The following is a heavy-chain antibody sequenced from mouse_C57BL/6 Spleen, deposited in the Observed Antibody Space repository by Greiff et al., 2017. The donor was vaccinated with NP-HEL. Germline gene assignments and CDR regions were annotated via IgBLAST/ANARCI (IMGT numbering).Heavy chain of an antibody. V-gene: IGHV1-76*01. J-gene: IGHJ4*01. CDR3: ARGDGFAMDY. Sequence: QVHVKQSGAELVRPGASVKLSCKASGYTFTDYYINWVKQRPGQGLEWIARIYPGSGNTYYNEKFKGKATLTAEKSSSTAYMQLSSLTSEDSAVYFCARGDGFAMDYWGQGTSVTVSS. D-gene: IGHD2-3*01. CDR1: GYTFTDYY. CDR2: IYPGSGNT.